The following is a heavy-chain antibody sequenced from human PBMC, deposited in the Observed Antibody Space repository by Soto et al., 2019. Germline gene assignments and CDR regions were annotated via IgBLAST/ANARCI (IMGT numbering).Heavy chain of an antibody. D-gene: IGHD2-8*01. CDR3: MKGAGIVLPDAFDV. J-gene: IGHJ3*01. Sequence: EVKVLESGGGLVQPGGSLRLSCAASGFTFSSYAMTWARQTPGNGLEWVSTISGSGDTTYYADSVKGRLTISRDNSKNTLSLQMNRLRAEDTAVYHCMKGAGIVLPDAFDVWGQGTMVTVSS. CDR1: GFTFSSYA. V-gene: IGHV3-23*01. CDR2: ISGSGDTT.